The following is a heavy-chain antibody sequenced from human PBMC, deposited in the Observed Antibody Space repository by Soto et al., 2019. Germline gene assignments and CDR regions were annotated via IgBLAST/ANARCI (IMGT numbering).Heavy chain of an antibody. V-gene: IGHV3-23*01. CDR1: GFTFSSYA. CDR3: AKGQGWSYYYDS. D-gene: IGHD2-15*01. J-gene: IGHJ4*02. Sequence: EVQLLESGGGLVQPGGSLRLSCAASGFTFSSYAMSWVRLAPGKGLEWFSSIGGSGGIYYADSVKGRFTISRDNSKNMLYLHLNSLRAEDTAMYYCAKGQGWSYYYDSWGQGTLVTVSS. CDR2: IGGSGGI.